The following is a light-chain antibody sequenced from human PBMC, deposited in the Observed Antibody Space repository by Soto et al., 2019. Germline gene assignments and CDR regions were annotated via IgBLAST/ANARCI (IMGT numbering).Light chain of an antibody. CDR3: QQYNADWT. J-gene: IGKJ1*01. V-gene: IGKV1-5*03. CDR2: KAS. CDR1: QSISSW. Sequence: DIQMTQSPSTLSASVGDRVTITCRASQSISSWLAWYQQKPGKAPRLLIYKASNLESGVPSKFSSSGSGTKITLTISSLQPDDSATYYRQQYNADWTFGQGTKVEIK.